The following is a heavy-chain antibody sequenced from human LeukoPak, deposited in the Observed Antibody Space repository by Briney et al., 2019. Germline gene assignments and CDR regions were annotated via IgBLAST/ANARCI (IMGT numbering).Heavy chain of an antibody. Sequence: GGSLRLSCPASGFTFGRYEMNWVRQAPGKGLEWVSYISSRGSTIYYADSVKGRFNTSRDDPKNALYLQMHSLRAEDTAAYYCAREASGYHNPGGQGTLVTVSS. CDR3: AREASGYHNP. D-gene: IGHD5-12*01. J-gene: IGHJ4*02. V-gene: IGHV3-48*03. CDR1: GFTFGRYE. CDR2: ISSRGSTI.